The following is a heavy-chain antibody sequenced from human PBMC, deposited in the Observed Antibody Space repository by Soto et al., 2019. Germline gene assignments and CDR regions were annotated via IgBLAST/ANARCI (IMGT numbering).Heavy chain of an antibody. CDR1: GFTFGGYA. CDR3: AKDLLTTLTTGVDY. Sequence: GGSLRLSCAASGFTFGGYAVSWVRQAPGEGLEWVSAISGYGSSTYYTDSVKGRFTISRDNSKNTLSLQMNSLRAEDTAVYYCAKDLLTTLTTGVDYWGQGTLVTVSS. J-gene: IGHJ4*02. D-gene: IGHD4-17*01. CDR2: ISGYGSST. V-gene: IGHV3-23*01.